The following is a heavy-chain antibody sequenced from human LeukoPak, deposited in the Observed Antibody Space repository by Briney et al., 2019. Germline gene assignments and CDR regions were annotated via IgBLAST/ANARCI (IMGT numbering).Heavy chain of an antibody. CDR1: GGSISSGDYY. CDR3: ARGQMVRGVITPDYYYGMDV. J-gene: IGHJ6*02. Sequence: SETLSLTCTVSGGSISSGDYYWGWIRQPPGKGLEWIGSIYYSGSTYYNPSLKSRVTISVDTSKNQFSLKLSSVTAADTAVYYCARGQMVRGVITPDYYYGMDVWGQGTTVTVSS. D-gene: IGHD3-10*01. CDR2: IYYSGST. V-gene: IGHV4-39*07.